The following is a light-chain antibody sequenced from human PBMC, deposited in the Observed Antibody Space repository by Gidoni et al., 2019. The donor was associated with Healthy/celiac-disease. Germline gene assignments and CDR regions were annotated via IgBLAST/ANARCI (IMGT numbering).Light chain of an antibody. J-gene: IGKJ5*01. CDR2: GAS. V-gene: IGKV3-15*01. CDR3: QQYHNWPPPIT. CDR1: QSVSSN. Sequence: EIGMTQSPATLSVSPGERATLSSRASQSVSSNLAWYQKKPGQAPRLLLYGASTRATGIPARFSGSGSGTEFTLTISSLQSEDFAVSSCQQYHNWPPPITFGQGTRLEIK.